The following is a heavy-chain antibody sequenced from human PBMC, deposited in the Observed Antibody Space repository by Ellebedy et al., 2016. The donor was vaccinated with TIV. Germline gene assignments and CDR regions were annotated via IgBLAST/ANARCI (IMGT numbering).Heavy chain of an antibody. V-gene: IGHV1-2*04. D-gene: IGHD3-22*01. CDR2: INPNSGGT. Sequence: ASVKVSCXASGYIFTSYYMHWVRQAPGQGLEWMGWINPNSGGTNYAQKFQGWVTMTRDTSISTAYMELNRLRSAATAVYYFARDRWNYYDSSGYYSPRHYNYGMDVWGQGTTVTVSS. CDR1: GYIFTSYY. J-gene: IGHJ6*02. CDR3: ARDRWNYYDSSGYYSPRHYNYGMDV.